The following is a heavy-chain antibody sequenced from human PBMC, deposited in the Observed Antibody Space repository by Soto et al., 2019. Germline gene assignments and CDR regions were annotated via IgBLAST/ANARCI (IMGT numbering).Heavy chain of an antibody. CDR2: IYHSGST. CDR3: ARGSGGGEYCSSTSCYVFDY. V-gene: IGHV4-4*02. J-gene: IGHJ4*02. CDR1: SGSISSSNW. Sequence: QVQLQESGPGLVKPSGTLSLTCAVSSGSISSSNWWSWVRQPPGKGLEWIGEIYHSGSTNYNPSLKSRVTISVDKSKNQFSLKLSSVTAADTAVYYCARGSGGGEYCSSTSCYVFDYWGQGTLVTVSS. D-gene: IGHD2-2*01.